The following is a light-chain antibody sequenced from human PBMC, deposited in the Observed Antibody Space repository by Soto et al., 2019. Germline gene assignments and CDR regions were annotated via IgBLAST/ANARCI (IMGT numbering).Light chain of an antibody. J-gene: IGKJ1*01. CDR2: SAS. Sequence: DIQMTQSPSSRSASVGDRVTISCRASQSISTYLNWYQQKPGKAPKLLIYSASGVQSGVPPRFSGSGSGTDFILTISSLRPDDIAAYYCQQTYRAPPWTFGQGTKVQI. CDR1: QSISTY. CDR3: QQTYRAPPWT. V-gene: IGKV1-39*01.